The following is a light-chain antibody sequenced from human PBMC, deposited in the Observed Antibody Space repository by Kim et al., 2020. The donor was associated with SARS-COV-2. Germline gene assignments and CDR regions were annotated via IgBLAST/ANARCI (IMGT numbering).Light chain of an antibody. CDR3: QQYGGSPWT. J-gene: IGKJ1*01. CDR1: QTISGNY. V-gene: IGKV3-20*01. Sequence: SPAERATLSCTASQTISGNYLAWYQQTPGQAPRVLIHGASSRATGIPDRFSGSGSGTDFTLTISRLEPEDFAVYYCQQYGGSPWTFGHGTKVDIK. CDR2: GAS.